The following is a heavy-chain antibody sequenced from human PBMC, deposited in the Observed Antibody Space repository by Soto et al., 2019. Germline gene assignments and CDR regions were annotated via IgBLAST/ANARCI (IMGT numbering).Heavy chain of an antibody. CDR3: ARGGGPGAYGRGYYYYYMDV. CDR2: MNPNSGNT. CDR1: GYTFTSYD. V-gene: IGHV1-8*01. J-gene: IGHJ6*03. Sequence: ASVKVSCKASGYTFTSYDINCVRQATGQGLEWMGWMNPNSGNTGYAQKFQGRVTMTRNTSISTAYMELSSLRSEDTAVYYCARGGGPGAYGRGYYYYYMDVWGKGTTVTVSS. D-gene: IGHD3-16*01.